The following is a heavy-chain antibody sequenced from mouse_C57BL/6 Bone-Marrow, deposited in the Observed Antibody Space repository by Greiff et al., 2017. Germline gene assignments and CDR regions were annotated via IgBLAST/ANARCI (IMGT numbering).Heavy chain of an antibody. CDR1: GYTFTSYW. J-gene: IGHJ4*01. CDR2: IHPNSGST. Sequence: VQLQQPGAEQVKPGASVKLSCKASGYTFTSYWMHWVKQRPGQGLEWIGMIHPNSGSTNYNEKFKSKATLTVDKSSSTAYMQLSSLTSEDSAVYYCARNYDYAVYAMDYWGQGTSVTVSS. V-gene: IGHV1-64*01. D-gene: IGHD2-4*01. CDR3: ARNYDYAVYAMDY.